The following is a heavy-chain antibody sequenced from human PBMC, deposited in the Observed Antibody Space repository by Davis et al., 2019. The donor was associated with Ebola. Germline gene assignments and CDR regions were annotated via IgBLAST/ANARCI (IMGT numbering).Heavy chain of an antibody. Sequence: SGPTLVKPTATLTLTCTVSVFSLSNARMRVSWIRQPPGKALECLAHIFSNDEKSYSTSLKSRLTISKDTSKSQVVLTMTNMDPVDTATYYCARIGCSGGSCYDYYYYGMDVWGQGTTVTVSS. CDR2: IFSNDEK. CDR3: ARIGCSGGSCYDYYYYGMDV. V-gene: IGHV2-26*01. D-gene: IGHD2-15*01. CDR1: VFSLSNARMR. J-gene: IGHJ6*02.